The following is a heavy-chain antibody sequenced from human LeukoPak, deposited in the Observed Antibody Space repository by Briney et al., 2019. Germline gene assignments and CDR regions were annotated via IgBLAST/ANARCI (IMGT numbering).Heavy chain of an antibody. D-gene: IGHD3-16*01. J-gene: IGHJ4*02. CDR3: ARGSGIITGIDE. CDR2: IKVVGSHT. Sequence: PRGSLRLSCAASGITFSSHSMQGVRQAPGGGRGWGSRIKVVGSHTNYADCVTGRFTISRDNAKNALSLQMTSLRAKDTSVYCARGSGIITGIDEWGQGTLVTVSS. V-gene: IGHV3-74*01. CDR1: GITFSSHS.